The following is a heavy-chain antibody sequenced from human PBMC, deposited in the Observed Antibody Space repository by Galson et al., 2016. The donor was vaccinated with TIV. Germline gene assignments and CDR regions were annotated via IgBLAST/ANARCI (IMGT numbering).Heavy chain of an antibody. Sequence: LSLTCTVSGDSISSYSWNWIRQSAGKGLEWIGRIYTTGSTNYNPSFKSRVTMSIDTSKNQFSLKLSSVTAADTAVYFCARDFGEWLEDRYFDLWGRGTLVTVSS. D-gene: IGHD6-19*01. J-gene: IGHJ2*01. CDR1: GDSISSYS. CDR3: ARDFGEWLEDRYFDL. CDR2: IYTTGST. V-gene: IGHV4-4*07.